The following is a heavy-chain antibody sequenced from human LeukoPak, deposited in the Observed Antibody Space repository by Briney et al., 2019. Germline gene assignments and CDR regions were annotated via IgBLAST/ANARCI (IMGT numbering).Heavy chain of an antibody. CDR1: GFTFTSYG. V-gene: IGHV3-33*01. D-gene: IGHD1-14*01. Sequence: GRSLRLSCAASGFTFTSYGMHWVRQAPGKGLEWVAVIWYDGSNQYYADSVKGRFTISRDDSKNTLYLQMNSLRAEDTAVYYCARDGYNVAFDIWGQGTVVTVSS. CDR2: IWYDGSNQ. J-gene: IGHJ3*02. CDR3: ARDGYNVAFDI.